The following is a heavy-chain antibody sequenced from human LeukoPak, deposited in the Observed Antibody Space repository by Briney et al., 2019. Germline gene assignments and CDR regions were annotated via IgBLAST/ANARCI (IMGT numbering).Heavy chain of an antibody. V-gene: IGHV4-34*01. CDR1: GGSFSGYY. Sequence: SETLSHTCAVYGGSFSGYYWSWIRQPPGKGLEWIGEINHSGSTNYNPSLKSRVTISVDTSKNQFSLKLSSVTAADTAVYYCASSYRHYYDSSGYWYFQHWGQGTLVTVSS. CDR2: INHSGST. D-gene: IGHD3-22*01. J-gene: IGHJ1*01. CDR3: ASSYRHYYDSSGYWYFQH.